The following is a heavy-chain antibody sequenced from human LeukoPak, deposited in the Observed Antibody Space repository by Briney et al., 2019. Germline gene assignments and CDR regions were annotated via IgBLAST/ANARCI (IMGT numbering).Heavy chain of an antibody. Sequence: GGSLRLSCAASGFTFGNSWVNWVRQAPGKGLVWVSLINADGSTATYADSAKGRFTISRDNARNTLSLQMNSLTIEDTAVYYCVIVVEPPDSDGFDVWGQGTMITVSS. J-gene: IGHJ3*01. CDR2: INADGSTA. D-gene: IGHD1-14*01. CDR3: VIVVEPPDSDGFDV. V-gene: IGHV3-74*01. CDR1: GFTFGNSW.